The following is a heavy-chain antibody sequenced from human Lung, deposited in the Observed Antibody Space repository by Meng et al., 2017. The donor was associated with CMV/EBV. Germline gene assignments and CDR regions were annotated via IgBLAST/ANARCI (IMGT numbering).Heavy chain of an antibody. V-gene: IGHV1-69*05. J-gene: IGHJ6*02. Sequence: VKVSCXASGGTFSSYAISWVRQAPGQGLEWMGGIIPIFGTANYAQKFQGRVTITTDESTSTASMELSSLRSEDTAVYYCASCPSSSSSNYYYYYGMDVWGQGTTVTVSS. CDR2: IIPIFGTA. CDR3: ASCPSSSSSNYYYYYGMDV. CDR1: GGTFSSYA. D-gene: IGHD6-13*01.